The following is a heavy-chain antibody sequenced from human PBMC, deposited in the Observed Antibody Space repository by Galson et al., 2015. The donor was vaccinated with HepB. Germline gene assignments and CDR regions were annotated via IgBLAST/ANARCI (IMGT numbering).Heavy chain of an antibody. CDR3: ARPYYYDSSGYGRYYYYGMDV. V-gene: IGHV1-69*01. Sequence: KVSCKASGGTFSSYAISWVRQAPGQGLEWMGGIIPIFGTANYAQKFQGRVTITADESTSTAYMELSSLRSEDTAVYYCARPYYYDSSGYGRYYYYGMDVWGQGTTVTVSS. D-gene: IGHD3-22*01. J-gene: IGHJ6*02. CDR2: IIPIFGTA. CDR1: GGTFSSYA.